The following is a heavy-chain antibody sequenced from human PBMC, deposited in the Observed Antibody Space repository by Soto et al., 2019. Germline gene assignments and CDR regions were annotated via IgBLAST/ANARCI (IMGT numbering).Heavy chain of an antibody. D-gene: IGHD6-13*01. CDR2: IKSKTDGGTT. CDR3: TTETYIAAAGTGNWFDP. V-gene: IGHV3-15*07. Sequence: GGSLRLSCAASGFTFSNAWMNWVRQAPGKGLEWVGRIKSKTDGGTTDYAAPVKGRFTISRDDSKNTLYLQMNSLKTEDTAVYYCTTETYIAAAGTGNWFDPWGQGTLVTVSS. J-gene: IGHJ5*02. CDR1: GFTFSNAW.